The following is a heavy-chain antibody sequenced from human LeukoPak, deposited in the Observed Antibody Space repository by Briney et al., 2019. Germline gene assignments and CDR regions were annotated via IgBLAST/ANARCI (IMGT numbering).Heavy chain of an antibody. CDR1: GFTFSSYA. J-gene: IGHJ4*02. CDR3: AKEGYDSSGYSPRLFDY. D-gene: IGHD3-22*01. CDR2: ISGSGGST. Sequence: PGGSLRLSCAASGFTFSSYAMSWVRQAPGKGLKWVSVISGSGGSTYYADSVKGWFTISRDNSKNTLYLQMNSLRAEDTAVYYCAKEGYDSSGYSPRLFDYWGQGTLVTVSS. V-gene: IGHV3-23*01.